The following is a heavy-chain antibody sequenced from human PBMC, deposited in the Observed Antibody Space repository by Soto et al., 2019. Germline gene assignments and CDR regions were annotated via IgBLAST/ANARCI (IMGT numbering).Heavy chain of an antibody. CDR3: ASEMYSGIYPAPPDAFDI. J-gene: IGHJ3*02. D-gene: IGHD1-26*01. V-gene: IGHV1-69*06. CDR2: IIPIFGTA. Sequence: QVQLVQSGAEVKKPGSSVKVSCKASGGTFSSYAISWVRQAPGQGLEWMGGIIPIFGTANYAQKFQGRVTITADKSTSTAYMELSSLKSKDTAVYYCASEMYSGIYPAPPDAFDIWGPGTMVTVSS. CDR1: GGTFSSYA.